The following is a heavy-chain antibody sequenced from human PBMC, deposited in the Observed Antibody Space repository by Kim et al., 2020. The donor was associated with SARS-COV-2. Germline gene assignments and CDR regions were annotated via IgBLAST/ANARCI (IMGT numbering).Heavy chain of an antibody. V-gene: IGHV4-4*02. J-gene: IGHJ4*02. D-gene: IGHD6-13*01. Sequence: NPSRKSRVTISVDKSKNQFSLKLSSVTAADTAVYYCASIPIAAAATPFDYWGQGTLVTVSS. CDR3: ASIPIAAAATPFDY.